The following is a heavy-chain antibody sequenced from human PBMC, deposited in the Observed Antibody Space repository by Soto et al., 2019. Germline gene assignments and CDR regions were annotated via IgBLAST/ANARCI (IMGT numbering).Heavy chain of an antibody. J-gene: IGHJ6*02. Sequence: SLRLSCAASGFTFDDYAMHWVRQAPGKGLEWVSGISWNSGSIGYADSVKGRFTISRDNAKNSLYLQMNSLRAEDTALYYCAKDIIPDGGKTAPYDYHRKEVWGQGPRFTV. D-gene: IGHD2-15*01. CDR3: AKDIIPDGGKTAPYDYHRKEV. CDR2: ISWNSGSI. V-gene: IGHV3-9*01. CDR1: GFTFDDYA.